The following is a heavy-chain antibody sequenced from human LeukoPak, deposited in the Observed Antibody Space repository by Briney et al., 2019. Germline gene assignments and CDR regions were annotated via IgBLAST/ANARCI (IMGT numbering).Heavy chain of an antibody. V-gene: IGHV1-2*02. D-gene: IGHD2-21*01. CDR1: GYTFTGYY. CDR2: INPNSGGT. J-gene: IGHJ3*02. CDR3: AGDATYCGGDCYRDAFDI. Sequence: GASVKVSCKASGYTFTGYYMHWVRQAPGQGLEWMGWINPNSGGTNYAQKFQGRVTMTRDTSISTAYMELSRLRSDDTAVYYCAGDATYCGGDCYRDAFDIWGQGTMVTVSS.